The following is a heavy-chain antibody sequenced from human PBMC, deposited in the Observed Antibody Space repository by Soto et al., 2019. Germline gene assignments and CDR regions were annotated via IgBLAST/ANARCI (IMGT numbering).Heavy chain of an antibody. D-gene: IGHD2-8*01. CDR1: GSSVTSYH. J-gene: IGHJ4*02. CDR3: GRHMHAVFTYYLDR. V-gene: IGHV4-59*02. CDR2: TAYTGNT. Sequence: SETLFFTCVVSGSSVTSYHWSWIRQFPGKGLEWIAYTAYTGNTNYGPSLKSRVTISINTTKKQLSLKLTSMTAADTAVYYCGRHMHAVFTYYLDRWGEGTLVMVSS.